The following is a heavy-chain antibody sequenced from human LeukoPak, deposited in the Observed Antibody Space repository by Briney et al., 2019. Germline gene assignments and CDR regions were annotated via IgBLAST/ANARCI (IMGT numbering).Heavy chain of an antibody. J-gene: IGHJ6*02. CDR3: AKGQSGSWYGLGYYYYGMDV. CDR2: ISGSGGST. D-gene: IGHD6-13*01. Sequence: GGSLRLSCAASGFTFSSYAMSWVRQAPGKGLEWVSAISGSGGSTYYADSVKGRFTISRDNSKNTLYLQMNSLRAEDTAVYYCAKGQSGSWYGLGYYYYGMDVWGQGATVTVSS. V-gene: IGHV3-23*01. CDR1: GFTFSSYA.